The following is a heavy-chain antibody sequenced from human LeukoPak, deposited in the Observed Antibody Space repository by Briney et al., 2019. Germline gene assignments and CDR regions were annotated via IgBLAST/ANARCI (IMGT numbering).Heavy chain of an antibody. Sequence: PGRSLRLSCAASGFTFSSYGMHWVRQAPGKGLEWVAVISYDGSNKYYADSVKGRFTISRDNSKNTLYLQMNSLRAEDTAVYYCAKGSDGRSPIVGWDYWGQGTLVTVSS. CDR2: ISYDGSNK. CDR3: AKGSDGRSPIVGWDY. J-gene: IGHJ4*02. D-gene: IGHD5-24*01. CDR1: GFTFSSYG. V-gene: IGHV3-30*18.